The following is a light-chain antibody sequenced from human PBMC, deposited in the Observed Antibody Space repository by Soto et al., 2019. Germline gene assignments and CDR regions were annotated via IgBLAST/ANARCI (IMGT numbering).Light chain of an antibody. Sequence: EIVLTQSPGTLSLFPGDRATLSCRASQRVSNSYLAWFQQKPGQAPRLLIYDASSRAAGVPDRVSGGGSGTDFTLTISALEPEDFALYFCQQYERPPFAFGQGIRLEI. CDR2: DAS. J-gene: IGKJ2*01. CDR1: QRVSNSY. V-gene: IGKV3-20*01. CDR3: QQYERPPFA.